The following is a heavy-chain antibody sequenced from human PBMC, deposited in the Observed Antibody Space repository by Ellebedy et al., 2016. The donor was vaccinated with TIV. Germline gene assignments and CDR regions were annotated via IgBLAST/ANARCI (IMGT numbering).Heavy chain of an antibody. J-gene: IGHJ4*01. CDR1: GGSISSGDYY. V-gene: IGHV4-30-4*01. Sequence: MPSETLSLTCTVSGGSISSGDYYWSWTRQRPGKGLEWIGYIYYRGNTYHNPSLTSRVTISVDTSKNQFCLKLSSVTAAATAVYYWARGGDGYIHYWGQGTLVTVSS. D-gene: IGHD5-24*01. CDR2: IYYRGNT. CDR3: ARGGDGYIHY.